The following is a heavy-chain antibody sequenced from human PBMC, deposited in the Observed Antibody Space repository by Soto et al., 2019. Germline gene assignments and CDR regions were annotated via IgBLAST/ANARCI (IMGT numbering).Heavy chain of an antibody. CDR2: IKNDGSDE. Sequence: EVQLVESGGGLVQPGGSLRLSCAASGFTLSNYWMTWVHQAPGKGLEWVANIKNDGSDEYYLDSVKGRFTISRDNTKNSQYLQMNSLRAEDTALYYCARSMGWRDAFDIWGQGTMVTVCS. CDR3: ARSMGWRDAFDI. D-gene: IGHD3-10*01. J-gene: IGHJ3*02. V-gene: IGHV3-7*01. CDR1: GFTLSNYW.